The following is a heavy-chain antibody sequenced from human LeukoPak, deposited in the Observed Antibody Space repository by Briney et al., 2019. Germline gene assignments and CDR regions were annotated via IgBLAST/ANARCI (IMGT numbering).Heavy chain of an antibody. D-gene: IGHD3-3*01. CDR2: INHSGST. Sequence: SETLSLTCAVYGGSFSGYYWSWIRQPPGKGLEWIGEINHSGSTNYNPSLKSRVTISVDTSKNQFSLKLSSVTAADTAVYYCASPDSYYDFWSGYFGYWGQGTLVTVSS. CDR3: ASPDSYYDFWSGYFGY. J-gene: IGHJ4*02. V-gene: IGHV4-34*01. CDR1: GGSFSGYY.